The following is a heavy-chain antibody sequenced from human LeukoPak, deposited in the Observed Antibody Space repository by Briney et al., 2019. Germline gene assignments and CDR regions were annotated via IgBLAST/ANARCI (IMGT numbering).Heavy chain of an antibody. V-gene: IGHV3-30*02. CDR1: GFAFSSYG. D-gene: IGHD7-27*01. CDR2: IHYDSSTE. Sequence: PGGSLRLSCAASGFAFSSYGMHWVRQAPGKGLEWVAYIHYDSSTEDYADSVKGRFTISRDNSKNTLFLQMNNLRAEDTAVYYCGRGHWGLDYWGQGALVTVSS. CDR3: GRGHWGLDY. J-gene: IGHJ4*02.